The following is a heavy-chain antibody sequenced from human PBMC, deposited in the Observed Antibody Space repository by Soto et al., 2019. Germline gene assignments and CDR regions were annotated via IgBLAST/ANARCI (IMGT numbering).Heavy chain of an antibody. V-gene: IGHV3-30*18. CDR1: GVTFSGYG. Sequence: PGGSLRLSCAASGVTFSGYGMHWVRQAPGKGLEWVAVISYDGNNKYYADSVKGRFAISRDNSKNTLYLQMNSLRAEDTAVYYCAKLGRVICQHHCATDFCDPGTTGSGS. CDR3: AKLGRVICQHHCATDF. D-gene: IGHD2-8*02. CDR2: ISYDGNNK. J-gene: IGHJ6*02.